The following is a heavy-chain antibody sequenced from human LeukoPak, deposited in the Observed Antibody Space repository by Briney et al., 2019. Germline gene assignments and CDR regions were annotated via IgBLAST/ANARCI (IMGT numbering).Heavy chain of an antibody. V-gene: IGHV1-3*01. J-gene: IGHJ4*02. D-gene: IGHD5-24*01. CDR3: ARVRDGYKSIDY. CDR2: INAGNGNT. CDR1: GYTFTSYA. Sequence: ASVKVSCKASGYTFTSYAIHWVRQAPGQRLEWMGWINAGNGNTKYSQKFQGRVTITRDTSASTAYMELSSLRSEDTAVYYCARVRDGYKSIDYWGQGTLVTVSS.